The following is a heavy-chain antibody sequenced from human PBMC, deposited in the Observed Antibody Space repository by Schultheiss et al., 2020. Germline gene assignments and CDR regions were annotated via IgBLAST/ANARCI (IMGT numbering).Heavy chain of an antibody. J-gene: IGHJ4*02. V-gene: IGHV4-34*09. CDR1: GGSFSGYY. Sequence: SQPLSLTCAVYGGSFSGYYWSWIRQPPGKGLEWIGEINHSGSTNYNPSLKSRVTISVDTSKNQFSLKLSSVTAADTAVYYCARVRRVGYDFWSGPFDYWGQGTLVNVS. CDR3: ARVRRVGYDFWSGPFDY. D-gene: IGHD3-3*01. CDR2: INHSGST.